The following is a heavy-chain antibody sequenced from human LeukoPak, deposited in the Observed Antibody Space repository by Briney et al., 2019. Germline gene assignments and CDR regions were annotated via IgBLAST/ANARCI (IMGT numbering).Heavy chain of an antibody. Sequence: GRSLRLSCAASGFTFSSYEMNWVRQAPGEGLEWVSYISSSGSTIYYADSVKGRFTISRDNAKNSLYLQMNSLRAEDTAVYYCARSLYYYDSSGYDYWGQGTLVTVSS. D-gene: IGHD3-22*01. CDR1: GFTFSSYE. J-gene: IGHJ4*02. V-gene: IGHV3-48*03. CDR2: ISSSGSTI. CDR3: ARSLYYYDSSGYDY.